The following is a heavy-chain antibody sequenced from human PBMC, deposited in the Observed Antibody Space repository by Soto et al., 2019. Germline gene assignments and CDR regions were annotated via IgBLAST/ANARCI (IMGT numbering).Heavy chain of an antibody. CDR3: ASTTYYYGSGSYLMTKNFDY. D-gene: IGHD3-10*01. V-gene: IGHV4-31*03. J-gene: IGHJ4*02. Sequence: QVQLQESGPGLVKPSQTLSLTCTVSGGSISSGGYYWSWIRQHPGKGLEWIGYIYYSGSTYYNPSLKSRVTISVDPSKNQFSLKLSSVTAADTAVYYCASTTYYYGSGSYLMTKNFDYWGQGTLVTVSS. CDR1: GGSISSGGYY. CDR2: IYYSGST.